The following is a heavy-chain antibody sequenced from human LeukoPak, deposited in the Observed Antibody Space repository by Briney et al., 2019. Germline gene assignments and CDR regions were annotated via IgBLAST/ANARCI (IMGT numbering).Heavy chain of an antibody. J-gene: IGHJ4*02. D-gene: IGHD3-3*01. V-gene: IGHV4-39*07. CDR1: GGSISSSSYY. CDR3: ARDHPESWRGHYFDY. CDR2: IYYSGST. Sequence: PSETLSLTCTVSGGSISSSSYYWGWIRQPPGKGLEWIGSIYYSGSTNYNPSLKSRVTISVDTSKNQFSLKLSSVTAADTAVYYCARDHPESWRGHYFDYWGQGTLDTVSS.